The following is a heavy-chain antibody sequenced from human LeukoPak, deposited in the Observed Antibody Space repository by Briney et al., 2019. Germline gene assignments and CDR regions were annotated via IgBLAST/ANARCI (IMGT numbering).Heavy chain of an antibody. V-gene: IGHV4-34*01. J-gene: IGHJ6*03. D-gene: IGHD2-2*01. Sequence: PSETLSLTCAVYGGSFSGYYWSWIRQPPGKGLEWIGEINHSGSTNYNPSLKSRVTISVDTSRNQFSLKLSSVTAADTAVYYCARSSQDIVVVPAANLYYYYYYMDVWGKGTTVTVSS. CDR2: INHSGST. CDR1: GGSFSGYY. CDR3: ARSSQDIVVVPAANLYYYYYYMDV.